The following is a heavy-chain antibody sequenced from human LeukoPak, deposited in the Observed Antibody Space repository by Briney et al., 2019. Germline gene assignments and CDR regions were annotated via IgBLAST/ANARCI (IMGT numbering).Heavy chain of an antibody. V-gene: IGHV1-2*02. J-gene: IGHJ4*02. CDR2: INPNSGGT. Sequence: ASVKVSCKASGYTFTGYYMHWVRQAPGQGREWMGWINPNSGGTNYAQKFQGRVTMTSDTSISTAYMELSRLRSDDTAVYYCARDFPRYCSGGSCYSFGYWGQGTLVTVSS. CDR1: GYTFTGYY. CDR3: ARDFPRYCSGGSCYSFGY. D-gene: IGHD2-15*01.